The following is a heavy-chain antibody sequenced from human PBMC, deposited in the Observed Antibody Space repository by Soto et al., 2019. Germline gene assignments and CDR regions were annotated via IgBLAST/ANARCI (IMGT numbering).Heavy chain of an antibody. V-gene: IGHV1-24*01. J-gene: IGHJ6*02. Sequence: QVQLVQSGAEVKKPGASVKVSCKVSGYTLTELSMHWVRQAPGKGLEWRGGFVPEDGETIYAQKFQGRVTMTEDTSTDTAYMELSSLRSEDTAVYYCATSKGFGELPPLRYYYYYYGMDVWGQGTTVTVSS. CDR2: FVPEDGET. CDR1: GYTLTELS. CDR3: ATSKGFGELPPLRYYYYYYGMDV. D-gene: IGHD3-10*01.